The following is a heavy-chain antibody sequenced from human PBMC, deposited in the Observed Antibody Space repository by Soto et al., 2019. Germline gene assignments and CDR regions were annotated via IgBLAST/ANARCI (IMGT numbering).Heavy chain of an antibody. J-gene: IGHJ6*01. D-gene: IGHD3-10*01. Sequence: ASVKVSCKASGYTFTYYYMHWVRQAPCQGLEWMGIINPSGGSTSYAQKFQGRVTMSRDTSTSTVYMELSSLRSEDTAVYYWARDEWGDGSRQDHYYYYGMDVWRQGTTVT. V-gene: IGHV1-46*01. CDR3: ARDEWGDGSRQDHYYYYGMDV. CDR2: INPSGGST. CDR1: GYTFTYYY.